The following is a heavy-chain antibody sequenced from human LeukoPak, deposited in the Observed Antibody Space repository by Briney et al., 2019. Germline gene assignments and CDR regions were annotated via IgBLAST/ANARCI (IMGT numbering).Heavy chain of an antibody. CDR3: ARGLDFWSGYVLKTDAFAI. J-gene: IGHJ3*02. D-gene: IGHD3-3*01. V-gene: IGHV4-34*01. CDR1: GGSFSGYY. Sequence: SETLSLTCAVYGGSFSGYYWSWIRQPPGKGLEWIGEINHSGSTNYNPSLKSRVTISVDTSKNQFSLKLSSVTAADTAVYYCARGLDFWSGYVLKTDAFAIWGQGTMVTVSS. CDR2: INHSGST.